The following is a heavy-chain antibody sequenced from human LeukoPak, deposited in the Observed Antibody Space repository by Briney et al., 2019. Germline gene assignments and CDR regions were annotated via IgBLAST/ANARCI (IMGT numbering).Heavy chain of an antibody. CDR2: ISSSSSYI. V-gene: IGHV3-21*01. Sequence: GGSLRLSCAASGFTFSRYWMSWMRQAPGKGLEWVSSISSSSSYIYYADSEKGRFTISRDNAKNSLYLQMNSLRAEDTAVYYCARAVVTPIRGWFDPWGQGTLVTVSS. J-gene: IGHJ5*02. D-gene: IGHD4-23*01. CDR3: ARAVVTPIRGWFDP. CDR1: GFTFSRYW.